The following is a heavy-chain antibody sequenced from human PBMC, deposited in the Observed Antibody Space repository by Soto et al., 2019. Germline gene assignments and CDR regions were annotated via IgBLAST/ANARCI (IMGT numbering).Heavy chain of an antibody. CDR3: ARSSDTAMAPFDY. Sequence: SETLSLTCTVSGGSISSSSYYWGWIRQPPGKGLEWIGSIYYSGSTYYNPSLKSRVTISVDTSKNQFSLKLSSVTAADTAVYYCARSSDTAMAPFDYWGQGTLVTVSS. D-gene: IGHD5-18*01. CDR2: IYYSGST. V-gene: IGHV4-39*01. CDR1: GGSISSSSYY. J-gene: IGHJ4*02.